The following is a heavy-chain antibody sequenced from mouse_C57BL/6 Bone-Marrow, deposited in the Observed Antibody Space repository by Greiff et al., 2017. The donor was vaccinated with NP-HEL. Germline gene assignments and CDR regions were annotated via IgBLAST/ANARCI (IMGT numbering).Heavy chain of an antibody. CDR1: GYAFTNYL. V-gene: IGHV1-54*01. Sequence: QVHVKQSGAELVRPGTSVKVSCKASGYAFTNYLIEWVKQRPGQGLEWIGVINPGSGGTNYNEKFKGKATLTADKSSSTAYMQLSSLTSEDSAVYFCARRTLSYYAMDYWGQGTSVTVSS. CDR2: INPGSGGT. J-gene: IGHJ4*01. CDR3: ARRTLSYYAMDY.